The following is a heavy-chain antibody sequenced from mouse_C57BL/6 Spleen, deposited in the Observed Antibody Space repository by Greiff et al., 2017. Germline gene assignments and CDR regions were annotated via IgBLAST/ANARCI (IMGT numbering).Heavy chain of an antibody. CDR2: ISDGGSYT. CDR1: GFTFSSYA. D-gene: IGHD2-13*01. V-gene: IGHV5-4*01. Sequence: EVQLVESGGGLVKPGGSLKLSCAASGFTFSSYAMSWVRQTPEKRLEWVATISDGGSYTYYPDNVKGRFTISRDNAKNNLYLQMSHLKSEDTAMYYCARDGVTTDAMDYWGQGTSVTVSS. J-gene: IGHJ4*01. CDR3: ARDGVTTDAMDY.